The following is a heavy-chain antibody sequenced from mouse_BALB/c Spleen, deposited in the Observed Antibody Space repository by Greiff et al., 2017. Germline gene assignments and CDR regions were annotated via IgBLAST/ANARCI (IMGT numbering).Heavy chain of an antibody. Sequence: EVKLVESGPDLVKPGASVKISCKASGYSFTGYYMHWVKQSHGKSLEWIGRVNPNNGGTSYNQKFKGKAILTVDKSSSTAYMELRSLTSEDSAVYYCAREDYDGYSPWFAYWGQGTLVTVSA. V-gene: IGHV1-26*01. J-gene: IGHJ3*01. D-gene: IGHD2-3*01. CDR3: AREDYDGYSPWFAY. CDR2: VNPNNGGT. CDR1: GYSFTGYY.